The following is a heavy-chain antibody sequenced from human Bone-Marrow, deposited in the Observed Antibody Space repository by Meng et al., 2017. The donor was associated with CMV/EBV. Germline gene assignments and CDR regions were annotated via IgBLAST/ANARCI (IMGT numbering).Heavy chain of an antibody. CDR2: MYYSGST. D-gene: IGHD2-2*01. V-gene: IGHV4-39*07. Sequence: SETLSLTCTVSGGSISSSSYYWGWIRQPPGKGLEWIGSMYYSGSTYYNPSLKSRVTISVDTSKNQFSLKLSSVTAADTAVYYCARGLTKYQLYNWFDPWGQGTLVTVSS. CDR1: GGSISSSSYY. J-gene: IGHJ5*02. CDR3: ARGLTKYQLYNWFDP.